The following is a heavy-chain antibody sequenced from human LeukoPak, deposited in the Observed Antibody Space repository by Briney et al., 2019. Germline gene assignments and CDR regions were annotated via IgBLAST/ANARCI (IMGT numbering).Heavy chain of an antibody. CDR3: ARRYSSSWDFDY. J-gene: IGHJ4*02. V-gene: IGHV4-39*01. CDR2: ICYSGST. Sequence: SETLSLTCTVSGGSISSSSYYWGWIRQPPGKGLEWIGSICYSGSTYYNPSLKSRVTISVDTSKNQFSLKLSSVTAADTAVYYCARRYSSSWDFDYWGQGTLVTVSS. D-gene: IGHD6-13*01. CDR1: GGSISSSSYY.